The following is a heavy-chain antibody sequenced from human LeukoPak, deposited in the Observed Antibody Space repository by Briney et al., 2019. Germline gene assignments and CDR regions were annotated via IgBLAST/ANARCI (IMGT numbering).Heavy chain of an antibody. J-gene: IGHJ4*02. CDR3: AKDMEVGEAAVFDY. V-gene: IGHV3-9*01. CDR1: GFTFDDYA. D-gene: IGHD6-13*01. Sequence: GGSLRLSCAASGFTFDDYAMHWVRQAPGKGLEWVSGISWNSGSIGYADSVKGRFTISRDNAKNSLYLQMNSLRAEDTALYYCAKDMEVGEAAVFDYWGQGTLVTVSS. CDR2: ISWNSGSI.